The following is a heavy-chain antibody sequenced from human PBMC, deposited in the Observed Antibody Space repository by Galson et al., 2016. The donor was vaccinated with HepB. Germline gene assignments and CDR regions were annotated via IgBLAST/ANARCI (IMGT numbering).Heavy chain of an antibody. CDR1: GFTFSNYD. Sequence: SLRLSCAASGFTFSNYDMHWVRQVTGRGLEWISAVGTTGDTHYPDPVNGRFTNPRENAKNAFYLQMDSLRAGDTAVYYCARGSPYWNGYYCFDSWGQGTLVTVSS. CDR2: VGTTGDT. D-gene: IGHD3-3*01. J-gene: IGHJ4*02. V-gene: IGHV3-13*01. CDR3: ARGSPYWNGYYCFDS.